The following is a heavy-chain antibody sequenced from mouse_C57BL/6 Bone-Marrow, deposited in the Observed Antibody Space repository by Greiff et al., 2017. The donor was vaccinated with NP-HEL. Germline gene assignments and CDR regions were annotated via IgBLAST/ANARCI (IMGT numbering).Heavy chain of an antibody. CDR2: ISNGGGST. D-gene: IGHD2-2*01. J-gene: IGHJ3*01. CDR1: GFTFSDYY. V-gene: IGHV5-12*01. Sequence: EVQGVESGGGLVQPGGSLKLSCAASGFTFSDYYMYWVRQTPEKRLEWVAYISNGGGSTYYPDTVKGRFTISRDNAKNTLYLQMSRLKSEDTAMYYCERHPSTMVTTGTWFAYWGQGTLVTVSA. CDR3: ERHPSTMVTTGTWFAY.